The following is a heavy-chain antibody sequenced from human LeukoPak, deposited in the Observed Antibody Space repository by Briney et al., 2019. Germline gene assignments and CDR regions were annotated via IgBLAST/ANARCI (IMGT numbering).Heavy chain of an antibody. CDR1: GYTFTGYY. CDR3: ASVVATGGY. Sequence: ASVKVSCKASGYTFTGYYMHWVRQAPGRGLEWMGLINPNSGDTNYAQNFQGRVTMTRDTSISTAYMELSRLTSDDTAVYYCASVVATGGYWGQGTLVTVSS. V-gene: IGHV1-2*02. CDR2: INPNSGDT. J-gene: IGHJ4*02. D-gene: IGHD5-12*01.